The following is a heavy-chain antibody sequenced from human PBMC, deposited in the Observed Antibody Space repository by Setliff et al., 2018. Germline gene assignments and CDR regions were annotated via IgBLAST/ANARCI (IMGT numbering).Heavy chain of an antibody. CDR3: ARLPLVVVAATSLAGAFDI. J-gene: IGHJ3*02. V-gene: IGHV4-38-2*01. CDR2: IYHTGST. CDR1: GYSINSGYY. D-gene: IGHD2-15*01. Sequence: SETLSLTCDVSGYSINSGYYWGWIRQPPGEGLEWIGTIYHTGSTYYNPSLKSRVTMSVDTSKNQFSLKLSSLTAADTAVYYCARLPLVVVAATSLAGAFDIWGQGTMVTVSS.